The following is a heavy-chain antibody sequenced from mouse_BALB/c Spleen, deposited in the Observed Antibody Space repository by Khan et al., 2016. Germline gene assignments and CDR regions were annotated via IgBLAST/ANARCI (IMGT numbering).Heavy chain of an antibody. CDR1: GYSITSGYY. Sequence: EVQLQESGPSLVKPSQSLSLTCSVTGYSITSGYYWNWIRQFPGNKLEWMGYISYDGSNHYNPSLRNRISITRDTSTNKLFLNLNSVTTEDTATSSCTSGGLGPRYFDVWGAGTTVTVSS. CDR3: TSGGLGPRYFDV. V-gene: IGHV3-6*02. D-gene: IGHD4-1*01. CDR2: ISYDGSN. J-gene: IGHJ1*01.